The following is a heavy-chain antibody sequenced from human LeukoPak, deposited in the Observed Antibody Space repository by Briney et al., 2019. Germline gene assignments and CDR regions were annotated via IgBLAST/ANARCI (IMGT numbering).Heavy chain of an antibody. CDR2: IYYSGST. Sequence: SETLSLTCTVSGGSISGDYYWSWIRQPPGKGLEWIGYIYYSGSTNYNPSLKSRVTISVDTSKNQFSLKLSSVTAADTAVYYCARHRRSGPGDYWGQGTLVTVSS. V-gene: IGHV4-59*08. CDR3: ARHRRSGPGDY. CDR1: GGSISGDYY. J-gene: IGHJ4*02. D-gene: IGHD2-15*01.